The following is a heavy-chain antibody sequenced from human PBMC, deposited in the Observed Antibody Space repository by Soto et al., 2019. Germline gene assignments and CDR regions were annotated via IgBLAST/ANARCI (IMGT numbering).Heavy chain of an antibody. CDR3: ASGGSGSYGY. V-gene: IGHV3-53*01. D-gene: IGHD1-26*01. CDR1: GFTVSSNY. J-gene: IGHJ4*02. CDR2: IYTVGTT. Sequence: EVQLVESGGGLIQPGGSLRLSCAASGFTVSSNYMSWVRQAPGKGLEWVSIIYTVGTTYYADSVKGRFTISRDNSKNTLYLQMNSLRAEATAVYYCASGGSGSYGYWGQGTLVTVSS.